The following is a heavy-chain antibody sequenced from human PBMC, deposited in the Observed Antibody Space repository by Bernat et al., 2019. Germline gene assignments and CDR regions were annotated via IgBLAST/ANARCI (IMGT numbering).Heavy chain of an antibody. CDR3: AIEYCSGGSCYSNDAFDI. V-gene: IGHV4-34*01. D-gene: IGHD2-15*01. CDR1: GGSFSGYY. CDR2: INHSGST. J-gene: IGHJ3*02. Sequence: QVQLQQWGAGLLKPSETLSLTCAVYGGSFSGYYWSWIRQPPGKGLEWMGEINHSGSTNYNPSLKSRVTISVDTSKNQFSLKLSSVTAADTAVYYCAIEYCSGGSCYSNDAFDIWGQGTMVTVSS.